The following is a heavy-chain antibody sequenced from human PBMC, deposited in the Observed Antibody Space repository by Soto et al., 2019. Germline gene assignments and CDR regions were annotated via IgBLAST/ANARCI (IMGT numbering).Heavy chain of an antibody. CDR1: GFTFSSYG. V-gene: IGHV3-30*18. CDR3: AKDFWAGYYYGSGTANWFDP. Sequence: GGSLRLSCAASGFTFSSYGMHWLRQAPGKGLEWVAVISYDGSNKYYADSVKGRFTISRDNSKNTLYLQMNSLRAEDTAVYYCAKDFWAGYYYGSGTANWFDPWGQGTLVTVSS. J-gene: IGHJ5*02. CDR2: ISYDGSNK. D-gene: IGHD3-10*01.